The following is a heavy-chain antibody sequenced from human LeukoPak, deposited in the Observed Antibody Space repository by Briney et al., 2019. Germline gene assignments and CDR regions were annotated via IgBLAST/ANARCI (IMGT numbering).Heavy chain of an antibody. V-gene: IGHV3-13*05. CDR3: ARAYSSTWYDSPLDY. CDR2: IGTTGDP. CDR1: GFTFSSYD. J-gene: IGHJ4*02. Sequence: PGGSLRLSCAASGFTFSSYDMHWVRQATGKGLEWVLGIGTTGDPYYPGSVKGRFTISRENAKNSFYLQMNSLRAGDTAVYYCARAYSSTWYDSPLDYWGQGTLVTVSS. D-gene: IGHD6-13*01.